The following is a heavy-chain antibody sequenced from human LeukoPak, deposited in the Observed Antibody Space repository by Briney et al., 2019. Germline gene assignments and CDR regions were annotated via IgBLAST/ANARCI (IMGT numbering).Heavy chain of an antibody. CDR1: GDSIRSNNYY. CDR2: IYDTGST. D-gene: IGHD3-3*01. CDR3: QSRFLEWLLDY. J-gene: IGHJ4*02. V-gene: IGHV4-39*01. Sequence: SETLSLTCTVSGDSIRSNNYYWGWIRQPPGKGLGWIGSIYDTGSTFYNPSLKSRVIISVDTSKNQFSLKLSSVTAADTAVYYCQSRFLEWLLDYWGQGTPVTVSS.